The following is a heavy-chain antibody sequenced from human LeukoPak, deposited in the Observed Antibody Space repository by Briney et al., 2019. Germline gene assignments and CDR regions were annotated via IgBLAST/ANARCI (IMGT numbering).Heavy chain of an antibody. V-gene: IGHV3-7*01. Sequence: GGSLRLSCAASGFTFSSYWMHWVRQAPGKGLEWVANIDEDGSSDYYVDSVKGRFTISRDNAKNSLYLHINSLRGDDTAVYYCARDARDDDYSLDYFDYWGQGSLVTVSS. CDR2: IDEDGSSD. CDR1: GFTFSSYW. D-gene: IGHD5-12*01. J-gene: IGHJ4*02. CDR3: ARDARDDDYSLDYFDY.